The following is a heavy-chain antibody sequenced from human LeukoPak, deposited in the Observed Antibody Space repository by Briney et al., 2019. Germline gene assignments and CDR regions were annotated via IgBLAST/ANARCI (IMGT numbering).Heavy chain of an antibody. J-gene: IGHJ4*02. CDR1: GFSFTNYG. CDR3: ARGAYYYDSSGYYYVGEY. Sequence: GGSLRLSCAASGFSFTNYGVHWVRQAPGKGLEWVALISNDGSFKLYADSVKGRFTISRDNAKNTLYLQMNSLRAEDTAVYYCARGAYYYDSSGYYYVGEYWGQGTLVTVSS. D-gene: IGHD3-22*01. V-gene: IGHV3-30*03. CDR2: ISNDGSFK.